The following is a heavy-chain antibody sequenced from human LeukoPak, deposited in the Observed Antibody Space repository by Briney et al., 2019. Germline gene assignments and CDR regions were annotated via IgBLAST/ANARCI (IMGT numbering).Heavy chain of an antibody. CDR3: ARDVRYCLDV. CDR1: GYTFTGYY. CDR2: MNPNSGGT. J-gene: IGHJ6*02. D-gene: IGHD2-15*01. V-gene: IGHV1-2*02. Sequence: ASVKVSCKTSGYTFTGYYIHWVRQAPGQGLEWMGWMNPNSGGTNYAQSFQGRVTMTRDTSISTAYMEMSRLRSDDTAVYYCARDVRYCLDVWGQGTTVTVSS.